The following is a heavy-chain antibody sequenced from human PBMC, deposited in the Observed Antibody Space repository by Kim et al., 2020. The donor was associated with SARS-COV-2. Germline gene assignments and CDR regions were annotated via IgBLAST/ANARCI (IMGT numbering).Heavy chain of an antibody. CDR1: GFTFSSYA. Sequence: GGSLRLSCAASGFTFSSYAMSWVRQAPGKGLEWVSAISGSGGSTYYTDSVKGRFTISRDNSKNTLYLQMNSLRAEDTAVYYCAKDLDVDFDWLGGFDYWGQGTLVTVSS. CDR2: ISGSGGST. J-gene: IGHJ4*02. D-gene: IGHD3-9*01. V-gene: IGHV3-23*01. CDR3: AKDLDVDFDWLGGFDY.